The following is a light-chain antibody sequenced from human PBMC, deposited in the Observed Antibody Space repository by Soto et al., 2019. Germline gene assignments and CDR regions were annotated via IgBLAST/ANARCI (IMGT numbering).Light chain of an antibody. CDR1: MNDIGAYEF. Sequence: QYALTQPPSSSGSPGQSVTISCTGTMNDIGAYEFVSWYQHHPGKAPKLIIYEVVQRPSGVPDRFSGSKSGNTASLTVSGLQAADEADYYCKSYAGSNTYVFRTGTKVTVL. J-gene: IGLJ1*01. CDR3: KSYAGSNTYV. V-gene: IGLV2-8*01. CDR2: EVV.